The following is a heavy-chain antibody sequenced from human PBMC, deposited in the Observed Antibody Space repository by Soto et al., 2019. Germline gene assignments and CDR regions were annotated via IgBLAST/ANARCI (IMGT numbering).Heavy chain of an antibody. CDR2: IYYSGST. V-gene: IGHV4-31*03. Sequence: QVQLQESGPGLVKPSQTLSLTCTVSGGSISSGGYYWSWIRQHPGKGLEWIGYIYYSGSTYYNPSLKSRVTISVETSKNQFSLKLSSVTAADTAVYYCARGVRPQYGERRTYYFDYWGQGTLVTVSS. CDR1: GGSISSGGYY. CDR3: ARGVRPQYGERRTYYFDY. J-gene: IGHJ4*02. D-gene: IGHD4-17*01.